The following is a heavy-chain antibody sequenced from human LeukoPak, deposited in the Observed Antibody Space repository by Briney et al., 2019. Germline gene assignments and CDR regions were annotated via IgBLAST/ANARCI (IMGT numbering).Heavy chain of an antibody. CDR3: ARGYCTNGVCSSDYFDY. V-gene: IGHV4-31*03. J-gene: IGHJ4*02. D-gene: IGHD2-8*01. CDR1: GGSISSGGYY. CDR2: IYDSGST. Sequence: PSETLSLTCTVSGGSISSGGYYWNWIRQHPGKGLEWIGSIYDSGSTYYNPSLKSRSTISVDTSKNQFSLELSSVTAADTAVYYCARGYCTNGVCSSDYFDYWGQGTLVTVSS.